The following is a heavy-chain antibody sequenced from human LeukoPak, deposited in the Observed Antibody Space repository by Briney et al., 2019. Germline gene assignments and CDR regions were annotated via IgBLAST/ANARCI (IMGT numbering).Heavy chain of an antibody. CDR1: GFTFTSHW. CDR2: IKQDGGEQ. J-gene: IGHJ6*03. CDR3: ARDRGGIGYYMDV. V-gene: IGHV3-7*01. Sequence: PGGSLRLSCAAAGFTFTSHWMNWVRQAPGKGLEWVANIKQDGGEQYYADSVKGRFTISRDNAKTSLYLQMNSLRAEDTALYYCARDRGGIGYYMDVWGKGTTVTVSS. D-gene: IGHD3-16*02.